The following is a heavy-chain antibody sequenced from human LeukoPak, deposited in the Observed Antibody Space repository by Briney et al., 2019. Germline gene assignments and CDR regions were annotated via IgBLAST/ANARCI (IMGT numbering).Heavy chain of an antibody. V-gene: IGHV4-30-2*01. J-gene: IGHJ5*02. CDR2: IYHSGST. CDR1: GGSISSGGYS. Sequence: SETLSLTCAVSGGSISSGGYSWSWIRQQPGKGLEWIGYIYHSGSTYYNPSLKSRVTISVDRSKNQFSLKLSSVTAADTAVYYCARGVEYYDSSGYLSRYNWFDPWGQGTLVTVSS. D-gene: IGHD3-22*01. CDR3: ARGVEYYDSSGYLSRYNWFDP.